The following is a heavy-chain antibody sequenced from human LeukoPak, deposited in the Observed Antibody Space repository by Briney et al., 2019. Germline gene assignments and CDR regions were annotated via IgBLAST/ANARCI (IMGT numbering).Heavy chain of an antibody. J-gene: IGHJ4*02. Sequence: PSETLSLTCTVSGGSISSGSYYWSWIRQPAGKGLVWIGRIYTSGSTNYNPSLKSRVTISVDTSKNQFSLKLSSVTAADTAVYYCARAGSWYGRLFGYWGQGTLVTVSS. CDR2: IYTSGST. D-gene: IGHD6-13*01. CDR3: ARAGSWYGRLFGY. CDR1: GGSISSGSYY. V-gene: IGHV4-61*02.